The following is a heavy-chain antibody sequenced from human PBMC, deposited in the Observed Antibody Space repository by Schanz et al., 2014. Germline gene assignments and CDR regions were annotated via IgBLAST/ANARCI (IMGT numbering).Heavy chain of an antibody. J-gene: IGHJ4*02. Sequence: VQLLESGGGVVQPGRSLRLSCAASGFNFSSYGMHWVRQAPGKGLEWVAIIWYDGSNKYYADSVKGRFTISRDNSKNTLFLQMSSLRAEDTAVYYCARDGDFDYWGQGTLVTVSS. CDR3: ARDGDFDY. CDR2: IWYDGSNK. CDR1: GFNFSSYG. V-gene: IGHV3-33*08.